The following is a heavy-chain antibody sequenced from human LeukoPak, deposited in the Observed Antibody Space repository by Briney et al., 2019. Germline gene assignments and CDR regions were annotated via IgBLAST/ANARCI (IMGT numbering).Heavy chain of an antibody. CDR1: GYTFTSYG. CDR2: ISAYNGNT. J-gene: IGHJ3*02. Sequence: GASVKVSCKASGYTFTSYGISWVRQAPGQGLEWMGWISAYNGNTNYAQKLQGRVTMTTDTSTSAAYMELRSLRSDDTAVYYCARDRAPYCSGGSCYSGLAFDIWGQGTMVTVSS. D-gene: IGHD2-15*01. CDR3: ARDRAPYCSGGSCYSGLAFDI. V-gene: IGHV1-18*01.